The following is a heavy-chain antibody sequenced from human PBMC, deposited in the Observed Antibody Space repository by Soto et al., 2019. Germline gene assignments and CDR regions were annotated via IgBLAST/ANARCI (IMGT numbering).Heavy chain of an antibody. CDR1: GFTFYVYA. CDR3: VKVRHPDSLWAFGH. D-gene: IGHD3-10*01. J-gene: IGHJ4*02. CDR2: IFGSGGGI. Sequence: EVQLLESGGGLVQPGGSLRLSCAASGFTFYVYAMSWVRQAPGKGLEWVSGIFGSGGGISYADSVQVRFTNSKDNSHNMLYLPMHSLRAEDTAVYYCVKVRHPDSLWAFGHWGQGTLVTVSS. V-gene: IGHV3-23*01.